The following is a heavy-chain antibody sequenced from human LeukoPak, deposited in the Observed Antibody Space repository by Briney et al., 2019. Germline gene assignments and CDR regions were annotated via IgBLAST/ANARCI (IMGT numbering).Heavy chain of an antibody. CDR1: GGSISNYY. D-gene: IGHD1-1*01. CDR2: IYYTGST. CDR3: ASSHMLQYCSRTNCGREFDY. Sequence: SETLSLTCTVSGGSISNYYWSWIRQPPGKGLEWIGYIYYTGSTNCNPSLKGRVTISVDTSKKQFSLKLRSVTSADTAVYYCASSHMLQYCSRTNCGREFDYWGQGTRVTVSS. V-gene: IGHV4-59*01. J-gene: IGHJ4*02.